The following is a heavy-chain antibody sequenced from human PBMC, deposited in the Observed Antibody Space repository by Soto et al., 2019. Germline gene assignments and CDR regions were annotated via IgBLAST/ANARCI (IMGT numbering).Heavy chain of an antibody. J-gene: IGHJ4*02. V-gene: IGHV1-69*01. CDR3: ARQFDSDTSGYYYAY. CDR2: IMPIFGSA. D-gene: IGHD3-22*01. CDR1: GGTFSTNT. Sequence: QVQLVQSGAEVKKPGSSVKVSCKASGGTFSTNTISWVRQAPGQGLEWMGGIMPIFGSANYAQKFQGRVTITADEYTRTGYMELSRLRSEDTAVYYCARQFDSDTSGYYYAYWGQGTLVTVSS.